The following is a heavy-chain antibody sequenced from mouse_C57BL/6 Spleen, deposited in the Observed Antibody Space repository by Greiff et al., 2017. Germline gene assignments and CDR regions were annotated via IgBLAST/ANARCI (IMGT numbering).Heavy chain of an antibody. J-gene: IGHJ4*01. CDR2: IYPRDGST. Sequence: VQLQQSGPELVKPGASVKLSCKASGYTFTSYDINWVKQRPGQGLEWIGWIYPRDGSTKYNEKFKGKATLTVDTSSSTAYVEHHSLTSEGSAVCFCARVPRPNTTVPPYAMDYWGQGTSVTVSS. CDR3: ARVPRPNTTVPPYAMDY. V-gene: IGHV1-85*01. CDR1: GYTFTSYD. D-gene: IGHD1-1*01.